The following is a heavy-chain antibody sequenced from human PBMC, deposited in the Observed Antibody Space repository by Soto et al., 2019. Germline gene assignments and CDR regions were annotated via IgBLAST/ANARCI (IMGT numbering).Heavy chain of an antibody. J-gene: IGHJ5*02. CDR3: ARDPVIRYCSGGSCYRNWFDP. D-gene: IGHD2-15*01. V-gene: IGHV1-69*13. CDR2: IIPIFGTA. Sequence: GASVKVSCKASGGTFSSYAISWVRQAPGQGLEWMGGIIPIFGTANYAQKSQGRVTITADESTSTAYMELSSLRSEDTAVYYCARDPVIRYCSGGSCYRNWFDPWGQGTLVTVSS. CDR1: GGTFSSYA.